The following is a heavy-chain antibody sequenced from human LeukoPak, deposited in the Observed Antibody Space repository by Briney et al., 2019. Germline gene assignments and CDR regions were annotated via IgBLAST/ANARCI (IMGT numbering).Heavy chain of an antibody. Sequence: CXXXGGSXSXXYWGWXXXTXXXGLXXXGXXFSTGITKFNPSLWNRVTMSVDTSKKQLSMTLISVTAADTAVYYCARWYQMDCDSTSCYRRYFGLDVWGHGTTVIVSS. V-gene: IGHV4-59*01. D-gene: IGHD2-2*02. J-gene: IGHJ6*02. CDR2: XFSTGIT. CDR3: ARWYQMDCDSTSCYRRYFGLDV. CDR1: GGSXSXXY.